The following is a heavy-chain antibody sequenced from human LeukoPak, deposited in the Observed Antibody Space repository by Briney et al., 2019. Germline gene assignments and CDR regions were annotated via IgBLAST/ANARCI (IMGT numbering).Heavy chain of an antibody. CDR2: INPNRWCT. CDR1: VYTFTGYY. J-gene: IGHJ4*02. CDR3: AREVPIMTTVTTDY. Sequence: ASVKLSCKSSVYTFTGYYMHGVRHAPGQARECMRWINPNRWCTNYTQDFQERVTITRDTSISTSHSELSTLRSEHTDVSYCAREVPIMTTVTTDYWGQGTLVTVSS. D-gene: IGHD4-17*01. V-gene: IGHV1-2*02.